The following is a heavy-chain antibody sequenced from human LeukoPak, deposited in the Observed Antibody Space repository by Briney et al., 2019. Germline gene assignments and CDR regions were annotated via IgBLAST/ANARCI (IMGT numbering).Heavy chain of an antibody. Sequence: SETLSLTCAVYGGSFSGYYWSWIRQPPGKGLEWIGEIHHSGSTNYNPSLKSRVIISVDTSKNQFSLKLSSVTAADTAVYYCARSGSYPHLVWWGQGTLVTVSS. CDR2: IHHSGST. CDR3: ARSGSYPHLVW. D-gene: IGHD1-26*01. J-gene: IGHJ4*02. CDR1: GGSFSGYY. V-gene: IGHV4-34*01.